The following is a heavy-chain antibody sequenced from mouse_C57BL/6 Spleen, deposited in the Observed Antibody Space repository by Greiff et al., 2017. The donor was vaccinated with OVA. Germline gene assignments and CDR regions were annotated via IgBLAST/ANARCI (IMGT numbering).Heavy chain of an antibody. D-gene: IGHD1-1*01. CDR1: GYTFTSYW. CDR3: ARSGFLLRYFDY. J-gene: IGHJ2*01. CDR2: IDPSDSYT. Sequence: QVQLKQPGAELVMPGASVKLSCKASGYTFTSYWMHWVKQRPGQGLEWIGEIDPSDSYTNYNQKFKGKSTLTVDKSSSTAYMQLSSLTSEDSAVYYCARSGFLLRYFDYWGQGTTLTVSS. V-gene: IGHV1-69*01.